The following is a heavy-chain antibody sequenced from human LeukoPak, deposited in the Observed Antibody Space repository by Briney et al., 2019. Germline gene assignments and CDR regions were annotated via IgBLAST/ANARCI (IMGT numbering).Heavy chain of an antibody. CDR3: ARDLKSGNYGLGYYYGMDV. J-gene: IGHJ6*02. D-gene: IGHD4-11*01. Sequence: ASVEVSCKASGYTFTGYYMHWVRQAPGQGLEWMGWINPNSGGTNYAQKFQGRVTMTRDTSISTAHMELSRLRSDDTAVYYCARDLKSGNYGLGYYYGMDVWGQGTTVTVSS. CDR1: GYTFTGYY. V-gene: IGHV1-2*02. CDR2: INPNSGGT.